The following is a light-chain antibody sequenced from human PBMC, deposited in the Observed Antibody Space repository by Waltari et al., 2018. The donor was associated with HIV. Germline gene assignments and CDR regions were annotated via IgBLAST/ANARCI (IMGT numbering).Light chain of an antibody. CDR1: SSDVGGYNY. Sequence: QSALTQPASVSGSPGQSITISCTATSSDVGGYNYVSWYQQHPGKAPKLMIYDVSNRPSGVSNRFSGSKSGNTASLTISGRQAEDEADYYCSSYTSSSTLVFGGGTKLTVL. CDR3: SSYTSSSTLV. V-gene: IGLV2-14*03. J-gene: IGLJ3*02. CDR2: DVS.